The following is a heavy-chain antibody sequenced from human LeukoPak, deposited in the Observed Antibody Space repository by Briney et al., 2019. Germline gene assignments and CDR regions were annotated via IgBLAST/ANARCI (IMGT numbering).Heavy chain of an antibody. CDR1: GGTFSSYA. V-gene: IGHV1-69*06. J-gene: IGHJ4*02. CDR3: ARVYGSGSSLPNDY. D-gene: IGHD3-10*01. CDR2: IIPIFGTA. Sequence: GASVEVSCKASGGTFSSYAISWVRQAPGQGLEWMGGIIPIFGTANYAQKFQGRVTITADKSTSTAYMELSSLRSEDTAVYYCARVYGSGSSLPNDYWGQGTLVTVSS.